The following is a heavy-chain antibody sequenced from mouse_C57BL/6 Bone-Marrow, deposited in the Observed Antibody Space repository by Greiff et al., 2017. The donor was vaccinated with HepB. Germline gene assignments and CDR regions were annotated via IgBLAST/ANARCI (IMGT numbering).Heavy chain of an antibody. V-gene: IGHV3-6*01. Sequence: ESGPGLVKPSQSLSLTCSVPGYSITSGYYWNWIRQFPGNKLEWMGYISYDGSNNYNPSLKNRISITRDTSKNQFFLKLNSVTTEDTATYYCARDYYGSFYYAMDYWGQGTSVTVSS. CDR1: GYSITSGYY. J-gene: IGHJ4*01. CDR3: ARDYYGSFYYAMDY. CDR2: ISYDGSN. D-gene: IGHD1-1*01.